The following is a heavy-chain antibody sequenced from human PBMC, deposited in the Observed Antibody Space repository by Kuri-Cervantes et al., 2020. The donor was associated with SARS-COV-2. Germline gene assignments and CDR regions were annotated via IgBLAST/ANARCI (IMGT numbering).Heavy chain of an antibody. V-gene: IGHV5-51*01. J-gene: IGHJ4*02. CDR3: ARPTRGKLD. CDR1: GYSFSNFW. D-gene: IGHD1-7*01. CDR2: IYPGGSDT. Sequence: KVSCKGSGYSFSNFWIAWVRQMPGKGLEWMGIIYPGGSDTRYSPSFQGQVTISADKSISTAYLQWSSLKASDTAMYYCARPTRGKLDWGPGTLVTVSS.